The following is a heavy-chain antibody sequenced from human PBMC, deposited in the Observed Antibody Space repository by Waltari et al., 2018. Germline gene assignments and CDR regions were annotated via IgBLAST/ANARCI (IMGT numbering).Heavy chain of an antibody. J-gene: IGHJ4*02. D-gene: IGHD6-6*01. Sequence: EVQLVESGGGLVQPGGSLRLSCAVSGFTFSSYWMSWVRQAPGKGLEWVANIKQDGSEKYYVDSGKGRFTISRDNAKNSLYLQMNSLRAEDTAVYYCARFPYSSSSPRVGYFDYWGQGTLVTVSS. CDR2: IKQDGSEK. CDR3: ARFPYSSSSPRVGYFDY. CDR1: GFTFSSYW. V-gene: IGHV3-7*01.